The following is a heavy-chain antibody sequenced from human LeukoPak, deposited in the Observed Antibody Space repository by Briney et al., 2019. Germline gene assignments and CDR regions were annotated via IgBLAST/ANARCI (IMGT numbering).Heavy chain of an antibody. CDR1: GGSISSYY. J-gene: IGHJ5*02. CDR3: ARDSGTAGEVKFDP. CDR2: IYSSGSI. V-gene: IGHV4-4*07. D-gene: IGHD3-10*01. Sequence: SETLSLTCTVSGGSISSYYWSWIRQPAGKGLEWIGRIYSSGSITYNPSLKSRVTMSVDTSKNQFSLKLTSVTAADTAVYYCARDSGTAGEVKFDPWGQGTLVTVSS.